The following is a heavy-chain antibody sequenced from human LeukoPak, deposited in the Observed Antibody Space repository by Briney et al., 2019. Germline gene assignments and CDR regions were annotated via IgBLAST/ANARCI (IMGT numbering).Heavy chain of an antibody. CDR2: INPNSGGT. CDR3: ARPRYGDYGGAFDI. D-gene: IGHD4-17*01. J-gene: IGHJ3*02. Sequence: ASVKVSCKASGYTFTGYYMHWVRQAPGQGLEWMGWINPNSGGTNYAQKFQGRVTMTRDTSISTAYMELSRLRSDDTAVYYCARPRYGDYGGAFDIWGQGTMVTVSS. V-gene: IGHV1-2*02. CDR1: GYTFTGYY.